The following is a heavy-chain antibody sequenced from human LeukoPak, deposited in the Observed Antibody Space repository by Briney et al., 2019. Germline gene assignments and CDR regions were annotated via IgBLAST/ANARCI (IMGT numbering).Heavy chain of an antibody. Sequence: GGSLRLSCAASGFTFSDYYMSWIRQAPGKGLEWVSYISSSGSTIYYADSVKGRFTISRDNAKNSLYLQMNSLRAEDTAVYYCAREGYDSSADPFYGTDVWGQGTTVTVSS. CDR2: ISSSGSTI. J-gene: IGHJ6*02. CDR3: AREGYDSSADPFYGTDV. V-gene: IGHV3-11*01. D-gene: IGHD3-22*01. CDR1: GFTFSDYY.